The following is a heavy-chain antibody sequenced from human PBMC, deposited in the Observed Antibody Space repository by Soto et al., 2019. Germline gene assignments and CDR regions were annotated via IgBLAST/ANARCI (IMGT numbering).Heavy chain of an antibody. V-gene: IGHV3-23*01. D-gene: IGHD3-22*01. Sequence: GGSLRLSCAASGFTFSSYAMSWVRQAPGRGREWVSGISGSDGSTYYADSVKGRFTISRDISKNTLYLQMNSLRAEDTAVYYCAKSRTSFYYDSSGYYPFGSWGQGTLVTVSS. CDR3: AKSRTSFYYDSSGYYPFGS. CDR1: GFTFSSYA. J-gene: IGHJ4*02. CDR2: ISGSDGST.